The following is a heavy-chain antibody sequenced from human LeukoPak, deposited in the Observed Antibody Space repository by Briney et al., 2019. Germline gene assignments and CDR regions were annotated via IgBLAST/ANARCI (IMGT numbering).Heavy chain of an antibody. CDR2: IIPIFGIA. Sequence: GPTVKVLCKASGRTFSSYAISCVRHAPGQGLELMVRIIPIFGIANYAQKFQGRVTITADKSTSTAYMELGSLRSEDTAVYYCARDLESGNNRFDYWGQGTLVTVSS. J-gene: IGHJ4*02. V-gene: IGHV1-69*04. CDR1: GRTFSSYA. D-gene: IGHD5-12*01. CDR3: ARDLESGNNRFDY.